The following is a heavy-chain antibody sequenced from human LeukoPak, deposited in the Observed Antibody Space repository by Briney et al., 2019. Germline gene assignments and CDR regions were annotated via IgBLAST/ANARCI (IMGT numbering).Heavy chain of an antibody. CDR3: ARAGSGPFGFFDY. D-gene: IGHD3-10*01. J-gene: IGHJ4*02. CDR1: GFSFSSYS. V-gene: IGHV3-48*01. CDR2: ISSSSSTI. Sequence: GGSLRLSCAAPGFSFSSYSMNWVRQAPGKGLEWVSYISSSSSTIYYAESVKGRFTISRDNAKNSLYLQMNSLRAEDTAVYHCARAGSGPFGFFDYWGQGTLVTVSS.